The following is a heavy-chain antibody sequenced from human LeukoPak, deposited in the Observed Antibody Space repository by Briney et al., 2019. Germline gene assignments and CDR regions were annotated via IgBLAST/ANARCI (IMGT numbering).Heavy chain of an antibody. D-gene: IGHD6-13*01. CDR3: ARVAASGLYYFDY. J-gene: IGHJ4*02. Sequence: GGSLRLSCAASGFTFSSYWMSWVRQAPGKGLEWVANIKQDGSKKYYVDSVKGRFTISRDNAKNSLYLQMNSLRAEDTAVYYCARVAASGLYYFDYWGQGTLVTVSS. CDR2: IKQDGSKK. V-gene: IGHV3-7*03. CDR1: GFTFSSYW.